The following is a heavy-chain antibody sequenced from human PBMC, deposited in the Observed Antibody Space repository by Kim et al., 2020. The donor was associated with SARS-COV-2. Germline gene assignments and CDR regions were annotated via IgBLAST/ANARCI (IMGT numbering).Heavy chain of an antibody. D-gene: IGHD2-21*01. Sequence: GGSLRLSCAASGFSFTSHWMSWVRQAPGKGLEWVADLDEAGNKKYYEDSVEGRFTISRDNARRSVDLQMDGLRVDDTAVYFCVRHSAPYFDFWGQGTLVTVSP. V-gene: IGHV3-7*01. CDR2: LDEAGNKK. CDR3: VRHSAPYFDF. J-gene: IGHJ4*02. CDR1: GFSFTSHW.